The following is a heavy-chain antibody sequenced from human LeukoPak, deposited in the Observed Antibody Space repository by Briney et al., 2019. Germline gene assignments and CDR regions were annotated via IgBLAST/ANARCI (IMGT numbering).Heavy chain of an antibody. CDR3: ARELWGAHDY. Sequence: GGSLRLSCAASGFTFSSYWMHWVRQAPGKGLEWVSRINSDGSSTTYADSVKGRFTISRDNAKNTLYLQMNSLRAEDTAVYYCARELWGAHDYWGQGNLVTVSS. V-gene: IGHV3-74*01. J-gene: IGHJ4*02. D-gene: IGHD5-18*01. CDR1: GFTFSSYW. CDR2: INSDGSST.